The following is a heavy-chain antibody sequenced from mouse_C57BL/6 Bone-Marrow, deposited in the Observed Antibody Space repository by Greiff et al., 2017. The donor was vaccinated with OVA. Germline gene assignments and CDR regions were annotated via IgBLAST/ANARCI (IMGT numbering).Heavy chain of an antibody. CDR1: GFSLTSYA. J-gene: IGHJ1*03. V-gene: IGHV2-9-1*01. CDR2: IWTGGGT. D-gene: IGHD2-4*01. CDR3: ARYYDYLYWYFDV. Sequence: VKLVESGPGLVAPSQSLSITCTVSGFSLTSYAISWVRQPPGKGLEWLGVIWTGGGTNYNSALKSRLSISKDNSKSHVFLKMNSLQTDDTARYYCARYYDYLYWYFDVWGTGTTVTVSS.